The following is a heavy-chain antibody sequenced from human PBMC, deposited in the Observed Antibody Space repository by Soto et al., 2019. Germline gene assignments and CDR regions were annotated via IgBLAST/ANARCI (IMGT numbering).Heavy chain of an antibody. CDR1: GFAFNKFG. Sequence: QVQLVESGGGVVQPGTSLRLSCEASGFAFNKFGMHWVRQAPGKGLEWVAFISYDGSSQYYADSVQGRLTITRDNSMNTLKMQLNSLGRVDAAVYYCAKGGDVGGVLGDHWCQGTLVPVSS. D-gene: IGHD1-26*01. CDR2: ISYDGSSQ. CDR3: AKGGDVGGVLGDH. J-gene: IGHJ4*02. V-gene: IGHV3-30*18.